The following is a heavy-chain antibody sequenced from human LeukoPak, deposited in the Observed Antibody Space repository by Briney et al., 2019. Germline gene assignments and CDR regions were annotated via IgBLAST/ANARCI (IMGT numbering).Heavy chain of an antibody. J-gene: IGHJ3*02. V-gene: IGHV3-30-3*01. Sequence: RCLRLSCAPSGVTFRSYAMHWVRPGPGKGLGWVAVISYVGSNKYYADSVKARFTISRDNSKNTLYLQMNSLRAEDTAVYYCAREAVPSAFDIWGQGTMVTVSS. CDR1: GVTFRSYA. CDR3: AREAVPSAFDI. CDR2: ISYVGSNK.